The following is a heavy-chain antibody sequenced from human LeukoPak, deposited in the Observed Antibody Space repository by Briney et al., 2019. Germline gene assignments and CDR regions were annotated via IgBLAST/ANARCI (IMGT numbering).Heavy chain of an antibody. D-gene: IGHD5-24*01. Sequence: PSETLSLTCTVSGGSISSYYWSWIRQPPGKGLEWIGYIYYSGSTNYNPSLKSRVTISVDTSKNQFSLKLSSVTAADTAVYYCASSWVVTDGYNKNDAFDIWGQGTMVTVSS. J-gene: IGHJ3*02. CDR2: IYYSGST. CDR1: GGSISSYY. V-gene: IGHV4-59*01. CDR3: ASSWVVTDGYNKNDAFDI.